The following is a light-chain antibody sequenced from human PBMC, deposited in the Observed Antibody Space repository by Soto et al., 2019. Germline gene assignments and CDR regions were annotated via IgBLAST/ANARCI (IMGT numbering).Light chain of an antibody. CDR3: QQNYSTPLA. J-gene: IGKJ4*01. CDR2: AAS. Sequence: DIQMTQSPFSLSASVGDRVTITCRASQSISIDLNWYQQKPGKAPNLLIYAASTLESGVPSRFSGSGSGTDFTLTISSLQLEDFATYYCQQNYSTPLAFGGGTKVDI. CDR1: QSISID. V-gene: IGKV1-39*01.